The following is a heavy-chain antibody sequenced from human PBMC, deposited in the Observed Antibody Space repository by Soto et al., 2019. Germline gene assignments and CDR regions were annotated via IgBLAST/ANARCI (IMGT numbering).Heavy chain of an antibody. CDR1: GYTFTSYG. CDR3: ARRRYSSGRGYFDY. Sequence: KVSCKASGYTFTSYGISWVRQAPGQGLEWMGWISAYNGNTNYAQKLQGRITMTTDTSTSTAYMELRSLRSDDTAVYYCARRRYSSGRGYFDYWGQGTLVTVSS. V-gene: IGHV1-18*04. CDR2: ISAYNGNT. D-gene: IGHD6-19*01. J-gene: IGHJ4*02.